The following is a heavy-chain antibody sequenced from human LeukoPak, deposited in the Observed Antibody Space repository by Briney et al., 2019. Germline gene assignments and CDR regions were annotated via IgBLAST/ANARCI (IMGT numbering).Heavy chain of an antibody. V-gene: IGHV3-7*01. Sequence: GGSLRLSCAASGFTFSSYWMSWVRQAPGKGLEWVANIRQDGSEKYYVDSVKGRFTISRDNAKNSLYLQTNSLRAEDTAVYYCARALFIVVVPAAQFDYWGQGTLVTVSS. CDR3: ARALFIVVVPAAQFDY. CDR1: GFTFSSYW. J-gene: IGHJ4*02. D-gene: IGHD2-2*01. CDR2: IRQDGSEK.